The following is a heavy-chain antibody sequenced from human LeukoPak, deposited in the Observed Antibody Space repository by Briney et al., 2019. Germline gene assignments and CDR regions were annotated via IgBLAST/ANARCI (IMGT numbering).Heavy chain of an antibody. V-gene: IGHV3-23*01. D-gene: IGHD6-13*01. CDR2: ISGSGGST. CDR1: GFTFSSYA. Sequence: GGSLRLSCAAPGFTFSSYAVSWVRQAPGKGLEWVSAISGSGGSTYYADSVKGRFTISRDNSKNTLYLQMNSLRAEDTAVYYCAKGNRVAAAGYYYYGMDVWGQGTTVTVSS. CDR3: AKGNRVAAAGYYYYGMDV. J-gene: IGHJ6*02.